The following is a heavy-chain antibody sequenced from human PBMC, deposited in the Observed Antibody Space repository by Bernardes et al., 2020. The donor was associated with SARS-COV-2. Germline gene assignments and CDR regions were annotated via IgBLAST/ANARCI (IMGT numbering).Heavy chain of an antibody. V-gene: IGHV3-72*01. Sequence: GGSLRLSCAASGFSFSDYYMDWVRQAPGKGLEWVGRIRNKDKSYTPDYAATVNGRFTFSRDDSKSSVYLQMNSLKSEDTAVYYCVRDAGKERYTYWGQGTVVTVSS. CDR2: IRNKDKSYTP. D-gene: IGHD1-1*01. CDR1: GFSFSDYY. J-gene: IGHJ4*02. CDR3: VRDAGKERYTY.